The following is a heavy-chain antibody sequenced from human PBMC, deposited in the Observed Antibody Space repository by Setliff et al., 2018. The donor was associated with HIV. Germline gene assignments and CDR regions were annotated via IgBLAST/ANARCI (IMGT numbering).Heavy chain of an antibody. J-gene: IGHJ4*02. D-gene: IGHD6-19*01. CDR3: ASPASGGSSGQYHY. V-gene: IGHV4-39*01. CDR2: IYYSGST. CDR1: GGSISSSSCY. Sequence: KTSETLSLTCTVSGGSISSSSCYWGWIRQPPGKGLEWIGSIYYSGSTYYNPSLKSRVTISVDTSKNQFSLKLSSVTAADTAVYYCASPASGGSSGQYHYWGQGTLVTVSS.